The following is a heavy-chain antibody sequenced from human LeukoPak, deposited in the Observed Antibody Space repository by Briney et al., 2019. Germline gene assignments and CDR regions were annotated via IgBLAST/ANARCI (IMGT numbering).Heavy chain of an antibody. D-gene: IGHD4-17*01. CDR1: GFTFGSYA. CDR2: INHSGST. J-gene: IGHJ6*02. V-gene: IGHV4-34*01. CDR3: ARLMTTVIPYYYYYGMDV. Sequence: PGGSLRLSCAASGFTFGSYAMSWIRQPPGKGLEWIGEINHSGSTNYNPSLKSRVTISVDTSKNQFSLKLSSVTAADTAVYYCARLMTTVIPYYYYYGMDVWGQGTTVTVSS.